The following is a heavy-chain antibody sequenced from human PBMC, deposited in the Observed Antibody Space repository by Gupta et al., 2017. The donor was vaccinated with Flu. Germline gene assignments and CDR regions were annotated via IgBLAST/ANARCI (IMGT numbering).Heavy chain of an antibody. CDR1: GFTFSSYE. D-gene: IGHD3-22*01. Sequence: EVQLVESGGGLVQPGGSLRLSCAASGFTFSSYEMNWFRQAPGKGLEWVSYISSSGSTIYYADSVKGRFTISRDNAKNSLYLQMNSLRAEDTAVYYCAGQPYDSSGYYSDYWGQGTLVTVSS. J-gene: IGHJ4*02. CDR2: ISSSGSTI. CDR3: AGQPYDSSGYYSDY. V-gene: IGHV3-48*03.